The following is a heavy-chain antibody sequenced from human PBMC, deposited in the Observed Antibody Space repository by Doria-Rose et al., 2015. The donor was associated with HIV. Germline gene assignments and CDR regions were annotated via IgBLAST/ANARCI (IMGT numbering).Heavy chain of an antibody. Sequence: QVTLKESGPVLVKPTETLTLTCTVSGVSLSSPGMGVSWIRQPPGKALEWPANIFSDDERSYKTSLKSSLTISRGTSKSQVVLTMTDMDPVDTATYYCARIKSSRWYHKYYFDFWGQGTLVIVSA. D-gene: IGHD6-13*01. CDR1: GVSLSSPGMG. CDR3: ARIKSSRWYHKYYFDF. J-gene: IGHJ4*02. V-gene: IGHV2-26*01. CDR2: IFSDDER.